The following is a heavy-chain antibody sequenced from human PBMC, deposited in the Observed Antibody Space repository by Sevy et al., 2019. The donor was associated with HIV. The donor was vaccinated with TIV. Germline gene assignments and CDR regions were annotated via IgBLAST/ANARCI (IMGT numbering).Heavy chain of an antibody. CDR2: ISSSGSTI. Sequence: GESLKISCAASGFTFSSYEMNWVRQAPGKGLEWVSYISSSGSTIYYADSVKGRFTISRDNAKNSLYLQMNSLRAEDTAVYYCARGGYSYGADYYYYGMDVWGQGTTVTVSS. CDR3: ARGGYSYGADYYYYGMDV. V-gene: IGHV3-48*03. CDR1: GFTFSSYE. J-gene: IGHJ6*02. D-gene: IGHD5-18*01.